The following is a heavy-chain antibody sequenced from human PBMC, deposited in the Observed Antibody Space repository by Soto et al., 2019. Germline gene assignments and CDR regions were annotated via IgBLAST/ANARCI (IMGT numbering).Heavy chain of an antibody. CDR3: ARRYYDNSGYYSN. V-gene: IGHV3-30*03. D-gene: IGHD3-22*01. CDR2: TSYDGSNK. Sequence: PGGSLRLSCAASGFTFSSYGMHWVRQAPGKGLEWVAVTSYDGSNKYYADSVKGRFTISRDNSKNTLYLQMNSLRAEDTAVYYCARRYYDNSGYYSNWGQGTLVTVSS. J-gene: IGHJ4*02. CDR1: GFTFSSYG.